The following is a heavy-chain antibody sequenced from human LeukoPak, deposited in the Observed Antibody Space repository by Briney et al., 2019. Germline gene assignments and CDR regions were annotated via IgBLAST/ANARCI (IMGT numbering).Heavy chain of an antibody. CDR3: AREREIGMDV. Sequence: SETLSLTCTVSGGIIRDSGYYWGWIRQPPGNGLEWIGTVFYSGRTYYDPSLKSRVTISVDTSKNQFSLKLSSVTAADTAVYYCAREREIGMDVWGKGTTVTVSS. J-gene: IGHJ6*03. CDR1: GGIIRDSGYY. CDR2: VFYSGRT. D-gene: IGHD1-26*01. V-gene: IGHV4-39*07.